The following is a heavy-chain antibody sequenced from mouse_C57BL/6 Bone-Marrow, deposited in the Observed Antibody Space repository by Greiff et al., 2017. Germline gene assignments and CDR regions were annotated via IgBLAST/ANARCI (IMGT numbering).Heavy chain of an antibody. CDR1: GFNIKDDY. J-gene: IGHJ4*01. V-gene: IGHV14-4*01. CDR3: TTDGAMDY. CDR2: IDPENGDT. Sequence: EVKLVESGAELVRPGASVKLSCTASGFNIKDDYMHWVKQRPEQGLEWIGWIDPENGDTEYASKFQGKATITADTSSNTAYLQLSSLTSEDTAVYYCTTDGAMDYWGQGTSVTVSS.